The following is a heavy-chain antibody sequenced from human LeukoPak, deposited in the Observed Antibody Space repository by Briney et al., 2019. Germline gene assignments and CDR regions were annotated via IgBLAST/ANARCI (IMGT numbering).Heavy chain of an antibody. J-gene: IGHJ4*02. V-gene: IGHV3-23*01. D-gene: IGHD3-22*01. CDR2: LSGSGGST. CDR3: AKVFDYYDSSGYRNY. CDR1: GFTFSRSA. Sequence: GGSLGLSCAASGFTFSRSAMSWVRQAPGKGLEWVSGLSGSGGSTYYADSVKGRFTISRDNSKNTLYLQMNSLRAEDTAVYYCAKVFDYYDSSGYRNYWGQGTLVTVSS.